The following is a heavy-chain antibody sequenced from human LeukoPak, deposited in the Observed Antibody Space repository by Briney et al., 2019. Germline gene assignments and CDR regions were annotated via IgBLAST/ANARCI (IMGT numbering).Heavy chain of an antibody. Sequence: ASVKVSCKTSGYTFTGYYMHWVRQAPGQGLGWMGWINPNSGGTNYAQKFQGRVTMTRDTSISTAYMELSRLRSDDTAVYYCARVPPPRFYMVRGVKDYWGQGTLVTVSS. J-gene: IGHJ4*02. D-gene: IGHD3-10*01. CDR1: GYTFTGYY. CDR2: INPNSGGT. CDR3: ARVPPPRFYMVRGVKDY. V-gene: IGHV1-2*02.